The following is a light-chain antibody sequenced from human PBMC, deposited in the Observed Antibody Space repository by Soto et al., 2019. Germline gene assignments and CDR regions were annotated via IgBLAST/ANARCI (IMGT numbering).Light chain of an antibody. CDR2: GVS. V-gene: IGKV3-20*01. J-gene: IGKJ1*01. CDR3: QHYGDSSWT. CDR1: QSVSSTL. Sequence: ELVLTQSPVALSLSSGERATLSCRASQSVSSTLLTWYQQKPGQAPRLLIYGVSSRATSIPDRFSGSGSGTDFPLTISRVEPEDFAVYFCQHYGDSSWTFGQGSRVEIK.